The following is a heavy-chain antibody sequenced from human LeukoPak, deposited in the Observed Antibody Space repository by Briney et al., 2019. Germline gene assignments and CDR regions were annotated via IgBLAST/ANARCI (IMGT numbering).Heavy chain of an antibody. CDR1: GFTSHNYA. CDR3: ARDRYFDF. V-gene: IGHV3-23*01. Sequence: GGSLRLSCAASGFTSHNYAMTWVRQAPGKGLKWVSSISGYGGGSTYYADSVKGRFTISRDNSKNTLSLQMTSLRAEDTAMYYCARDRYFDFWGQGTLVTVSS. CDR2: ISGYGGGST. J-gene: IGHJ4*01.